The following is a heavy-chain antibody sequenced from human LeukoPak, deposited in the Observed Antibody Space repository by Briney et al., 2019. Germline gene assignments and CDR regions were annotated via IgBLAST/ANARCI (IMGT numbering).Heavy chain of an antibody. D-gene: IGHD4-11*01. CDR2: INNVGSHI. V-gene: IGHV3-21*01. CDR3: TRDPTQYLRYGYFDY. Sequence: GGSLRLSCAASGFTFSSYSMNWVGQAPGKGLEWVSSINNVGSHIYYAGSVRGRFTISRDNAKNSLYLQMSSLRAEDTAVYYCTRDPTQYLRYGYFDYWGQGTLVTVSS. CDR1: GFTFSSYS. J-gene: IGHJ4*02.